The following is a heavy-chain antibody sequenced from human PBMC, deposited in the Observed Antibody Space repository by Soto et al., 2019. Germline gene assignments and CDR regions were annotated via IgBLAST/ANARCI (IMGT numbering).Heavy chain of an antibody. CDR3: ARDPDYDFWSGPYYYMDV. CDR2: INAGNGNT. Sequence: GASVKVSCKASGYTFTSYAMHWVRQAPGQRLEWMGWINAGNGNTKYSQKFQGRVTITRDTSASTAYMELSSLRSEDTAVYYCARDPDYDFWSGPYYYMDVWGKGTTVTVSS. J-gene: IGHJ6*03. D-gene: IGHD3-3*01. V-gene: IGHV1-3*01. CDR1: GYTFTSYA.